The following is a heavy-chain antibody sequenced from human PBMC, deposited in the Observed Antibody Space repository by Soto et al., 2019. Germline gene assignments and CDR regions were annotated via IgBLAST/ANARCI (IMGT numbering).Heavy chain of an antibody. CDR1: GFSLTTSGVG. CDR2: IYWDDDK. Sequence: QITLNESGPTVVRPTETLTLTCRFSGFSLTTSGVGVGWIRQSPGKAPEWLALIYWDDDKRYSASLKSRLTINKDPTKNPVVLTVSDLDPTDTATYYCAHRVLRTVFGLVTTTAIYFDFWGQGTPVAVSS. D-gene: IGHD3-3*01. J-gene: IGHJ4*02. V-gene: IGHV2-5*02. CDR3: AHRVLRTVFGLVTTTAIYFDF.